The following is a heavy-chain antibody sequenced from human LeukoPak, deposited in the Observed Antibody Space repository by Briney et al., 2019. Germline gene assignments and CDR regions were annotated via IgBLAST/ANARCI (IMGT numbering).Heavy chain of an antibody. D-gene: IGHD3-16*01. CDR2: ITWDGGST. Sequence: GGSLRLSCAASGFTFDDYSMHWVRQAPGKGLQWVSLITWDGGSTFYAHSVKGRFTISRDNSKKSLSLQTYGLTAEDTALYHGAGERGRVIDYWGQGTLVTVSS. CDR1: GFTFDDYS. J-gene: IGHJ4*02. V-gene: IGHV3-43*01. CDR3: AGERGRVIDY.